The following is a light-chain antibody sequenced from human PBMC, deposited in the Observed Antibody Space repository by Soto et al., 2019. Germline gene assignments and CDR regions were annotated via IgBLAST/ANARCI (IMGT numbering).Light chain of an antibody. J-gene: IGKJ5*01. Sequence: EILLTQSPGTLSLSPGERATLSCRASERLSSVYLAWYQQRPGQPPRLLIYGASNRATGIPDRFSGSGSGTDFTLTISRLEPEDFAVYYCQQYGSSPITFGQGTRLEIK. CDR3: QQYGSSPIT. V-gene: IGKV3-20*01. CDR1: ERLSSVY. CDR2: GAS.